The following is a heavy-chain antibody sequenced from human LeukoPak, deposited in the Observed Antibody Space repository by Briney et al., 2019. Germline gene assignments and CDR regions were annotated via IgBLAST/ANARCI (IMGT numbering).Heavy chain of an antibody. CDR3: ARGVGYCSGGSCYIYYYYYYMDV. J-gene: IGHJ6*03. D-gene: IGHD2-15*01. Sequence: GASVKVSCKASGYTFTGYYMHWVRQAPGQGLEWMGWINPNSGGTNYAQKFQGRVTMTRDTSISTAYMELSSLRSEDTAVYYCARGVGYCSGGSCYIYYYYYYMDVWGKGTTVTVSS. CDR2: INPNSGGT. V-gene: IGHV1-2*02. CDR1: GYTFTGYY.